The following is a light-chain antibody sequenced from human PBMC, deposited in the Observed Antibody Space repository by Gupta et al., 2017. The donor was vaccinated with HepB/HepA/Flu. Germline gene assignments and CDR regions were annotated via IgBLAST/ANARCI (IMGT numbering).Light chain of an antibody. CDR1: QSVSSY. Sequence: EIVSTQSPATLSLSPGERATLSCRASQSVSSYLAWYQQKPGQAPRLLIYDASNRATGIPARFTGSGSGTDFTLTISSLEPEDFAVYYCQQRSNFMNTFGQGTKLEIK. CDR2: DAS. V-gene: IGKV3-11*01. J-gene: IGKJ2*01. CDR3: QQRSNFMNT.